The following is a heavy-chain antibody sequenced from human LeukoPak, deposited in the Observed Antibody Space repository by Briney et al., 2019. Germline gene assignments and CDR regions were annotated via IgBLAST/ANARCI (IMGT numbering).Heavy chain of an antibody. J-gene: IGHJ4*02. CDR1: GGTFSSYA. Sequence: ASVKVSCKASGGTFSSYAISWVRQAPGQGLEWMGGIIPIFGTANYAQKFQGRVTITTDESTSTAYMELSSLRSEDTAVYYCASSGITLRYFDYWGQGTLVTVSS. CDR3: ASSGITLRYFDY. D-gene: IGHD3-10*01. V-gene: IGHV1-69*05. CDR2: IIPIFGTA.